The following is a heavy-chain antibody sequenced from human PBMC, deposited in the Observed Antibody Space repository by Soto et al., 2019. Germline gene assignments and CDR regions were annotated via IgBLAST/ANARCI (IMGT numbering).Heavy chain of an antibody. CDR2: IIPIFGTA. J-gene: IGHJ6*02. D-gene: IGHD6-13*01. Sequence: QVQLVQSGAEVKKPGSSVKVSCKASGGTFSSYGISWVRQAPGQGLEWMGGIIPIFGTANYAQKFQGRVPITADESTSTAYMELRGLRSEDTAVHYCARGEAARYYHGMDVWGQGTTVTVSS. V-gene: IGHV1-69*12. CDR3: ARGEAARYYHGMDV. CDR1: GGTFSSYG.